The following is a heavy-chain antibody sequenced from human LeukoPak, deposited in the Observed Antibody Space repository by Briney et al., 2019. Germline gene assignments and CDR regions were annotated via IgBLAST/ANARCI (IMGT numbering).Heavy chain of an antibody. J-gene: IGHJ4*02. D-gene: IGHD6-19*01. CDR1: GESFSGYY. CDR2: INHSGST. CDR3: ARGAVIGYSSGWPTY. Sequence: SETLSLTCAVYGESFSGYYWSWIRQPPGKGLEWIGEINHSGSTNYNPSLKSRVTISVDTSKNQFSLKLSSVTAADTAVYYCARGAVIGYSSGWPTYWGQGTLVTVSS. V-gene: IGHV4-34*01.